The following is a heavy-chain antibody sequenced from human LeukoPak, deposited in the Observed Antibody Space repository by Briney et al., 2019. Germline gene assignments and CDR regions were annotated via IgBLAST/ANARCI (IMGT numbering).Heavy chain of an antibody. D-gene: IGHD6-6*01. V-gene: IGHV3-30*04. CDR3: ARVIRQYSSSSRNYYYYMDV. J-gene: IGHJ6*03. CDR2: ISYDGSNK. Sequence: GGSLRLSCAASGFTFSSYAMSWVRQAPGKGLEWVAVISYDGSNKYYADSVKGRFTISRDNSKNTLYLQMNSLRAEDTAVYYCARVIRQYSSSSRNYYYYMDVWGKGTTVTVSS. CDR1: GFTFSSYA.